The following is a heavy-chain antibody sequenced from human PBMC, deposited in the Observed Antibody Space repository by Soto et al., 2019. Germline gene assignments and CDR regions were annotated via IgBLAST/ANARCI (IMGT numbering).Heavy chain of an antibody. J-gene: IGHJ6*02. Sequence: GASVKVSCKASGYTFTSYSIHWVRQAPGQRLEWMGWINAGNGNTKYSQKFQGRVTITRDTSASTAYMELSSLRSEDTAVYYCARGQWGNYYDSSGYYYYYGMDVWGQGTTVTVSS. CDR1: GYTFTSYS. CDR3: ARGQWGNYYDSSGYYYYYGMDV. V-gene: IGHV1-3*01. CDR2: INAGNGNT. D-gene: IGHD3-22*01.